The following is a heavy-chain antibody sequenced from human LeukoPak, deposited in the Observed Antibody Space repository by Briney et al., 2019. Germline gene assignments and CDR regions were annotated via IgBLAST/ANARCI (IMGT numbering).Heavy chain of an antibody. V-gene: IGHV7-4-1*02. J-gene: IGHJ4*02. CDR3: ARAYQPLGELSFPHS. CDR1: GYTFTSYA. CDR2: ISPNTGNP. D-gene: IGHD3-16*02. Sequence: ASVKVSCKASGYTFTSYAMNWVRQAPGQGLEWMGWISPNTGNPTYAQGFSGRFVFSLDTSVSTAYLQITSLKADDTALYYCARAYQPLGELSFPHSWGQGTLVTVSS.